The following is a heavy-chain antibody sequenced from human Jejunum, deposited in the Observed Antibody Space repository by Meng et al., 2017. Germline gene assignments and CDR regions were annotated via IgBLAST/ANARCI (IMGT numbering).Heavy chain of an antibody. J-gene: IGHJ4*02. D-gene: IGHD6-6*01. CDR3: ARVDSSASFDY. V-gene: IGHV4-4*02. CDR1: GASISSSNW. CDR2: IYHRGNI. Sequence: QVQLQESGPGTGKPSGTPSLTCAVSGASISSSNWWSWVRQSQGKGLEWIGEIYHRGNINYNPSLKSRVTISVDKSKNQFSLKLNSVTAADTAVYYCARVDSSASFDYWGQGTLVTVSS.